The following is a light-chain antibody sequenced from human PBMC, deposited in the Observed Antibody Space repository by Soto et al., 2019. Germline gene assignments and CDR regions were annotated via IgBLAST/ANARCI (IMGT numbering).Light chain of an antibody. CDR1: QSILYSAKNNNY. CDR3: QQYFSTPFT. J-gene: IGKJ4*01. V-gene: IGKV4-1*01. CDR2: WAS. Sequence: DIVMTQSPDSLAVSLGERATINCKSSQSILYSAKNNNYLAWYQQKPGQPPKLLIYWASTRDSGVPDRFSGSVSGTYFTLTISSLQAEDVAIYYGQQYFSTPFTFGGGTKVEIK.